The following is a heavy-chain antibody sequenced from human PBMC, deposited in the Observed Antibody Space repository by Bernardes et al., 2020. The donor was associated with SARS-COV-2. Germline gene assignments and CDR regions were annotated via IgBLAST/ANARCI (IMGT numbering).Heavy chain of an antibody. CDR3: ARDTTKYYYDSSGSHYNRYSQSTPAPSLGAGGSSPSSNYY. V-gene: IGHV3-66*01. J-gene: IGHJ6*01. Sequence: GGSLRLSCAASGFTVSTNYMTWVRQAPGKGLEWVSTINSGDKTDYADSVKGRFTISRDNSKNTLYLQMNSLRAEDTALYYCARDTTKYYYDSSGSHYNRYSQSTPAPSLGAGGSSPSSNYY. CDR1: GFTVSTNY. D-gene: IGHD3-22*01. CDR2: INSGDKT.